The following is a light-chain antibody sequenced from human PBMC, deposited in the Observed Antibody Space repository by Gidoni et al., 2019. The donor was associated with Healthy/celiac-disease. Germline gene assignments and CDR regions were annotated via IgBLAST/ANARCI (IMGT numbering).Light chain of an antibody. V-gene: IGKV1-39*01. CDR2: AAS. Sequence: DIQMTQSPSSLSASVGDRVTIPCRASQTISSSLNWYQQKPGKAPTLLIYAASSLQSGVPSRFSGSGSGTDFTLTISSLQPEDFATYYCQQSYSTPVTFGQGTRLEIK. CDR3: QQSYSTPVT. CDR1: QTISSS. J-gene: IGKJ5*01.